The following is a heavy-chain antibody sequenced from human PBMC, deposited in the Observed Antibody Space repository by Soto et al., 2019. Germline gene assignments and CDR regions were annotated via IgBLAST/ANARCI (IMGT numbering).Heavy chain of an antibody. CDR2: IFYSGST. V-gene: IGHV4-31*03. CDR3: VRAAAASGGFDN. D-gene: IGHD6-13*01. Sequence: SSETLSLTCTVSGGSIISAGHYWNWIRQPPGKGLEWIGYIFYSGSTYYSPSLKSRVTISVDTSESQFSLKLTSVTAADTAVYYCVRAAAASGGFDNWGQGTLVTVSS. J-gene: IGHJ4*02. CDR1: GGSIISAGHY.